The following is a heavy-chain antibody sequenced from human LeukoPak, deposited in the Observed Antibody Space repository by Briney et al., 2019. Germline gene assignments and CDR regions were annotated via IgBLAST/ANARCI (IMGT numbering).Heavy chain of an antibody. V-gene: IGHV5-51*01. J-gene: IGHJ3*02. D-gene: IGHD3-9*01. CDR2: IYPGDSDT. CDR1: GYSFTSYW. Sequence: GESLKISCKGSGYSFTSYWIGWVRQMPGKGLEWMGIIYPGDSDTRYSPSFQGQVTISADKSISTAYPQWSSLKASDTAMYYCARGAGNYDILTGYYSGYAFDIWGQGTMVTVSS. CDR3: ARGAGNYDILTGYYSGYAFDI.